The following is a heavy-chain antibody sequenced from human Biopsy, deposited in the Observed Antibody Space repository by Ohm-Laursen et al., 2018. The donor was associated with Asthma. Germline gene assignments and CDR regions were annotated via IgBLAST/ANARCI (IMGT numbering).Heavy chain of an antibody. CDR3: ARMISYYHEMRAPFFDY. D-gene: IGHD3-22*01. V-gene: IGHV7-4-1*01. CDR1: GYTFNSVA. CDR2: INTNSGTP. J-gene: IGHJ4*02. Sequence: ASVKVSCKASGYTFNSVAVMWVRQAPGQGLEWMGWINTNSGTPTYVQGFSGRFVFSLDPSVTTAYLQIDSLRSEDTAVYYCARMISYYHEMRAPFFDYWGQGTLVTVSS.